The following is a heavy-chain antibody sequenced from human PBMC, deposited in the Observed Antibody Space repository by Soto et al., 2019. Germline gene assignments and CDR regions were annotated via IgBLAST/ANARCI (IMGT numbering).Heavy chain of an antibody. CDR1: GFTFSNYA. D-gene: IGHD3-16*01. CDR2: VSATAGTT. J-gene: IGHJ4*02. Sequence: GGSLRLSCAASGFTFSNYAMSWVRQAPGKGLEWVSRVSATAGTTYYADSVRGRFTISRDNSRNTVYLQMNSLRADDTAVYYCAKDRLAGGFDYWGQGTLVTVSS. CDR3: AKDRLAGGFDY. V-gene: IGHV3-23*01.